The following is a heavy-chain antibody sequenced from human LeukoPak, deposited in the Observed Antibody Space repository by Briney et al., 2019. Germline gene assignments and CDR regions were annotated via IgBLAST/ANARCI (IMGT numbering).Heavy chain of an antibody. J-gene: IGHJ4*02. CDR2: IRFDGSHK. D-gene: IGHD2-15*01. Sequence: GGSLRLSCEASGFTFNNYGMFWVRQAPGKGLDWVSYIRFDGSHKWYADSVKGRFSISRDNSKNTLYLQVNSLRADDTAVYYCANSGLNRFEYWGQGALVTVSS. CDR1: GFTFNNYG. CDR3: ANSGLNRFEY. V-gene: IGHV3-30*02.